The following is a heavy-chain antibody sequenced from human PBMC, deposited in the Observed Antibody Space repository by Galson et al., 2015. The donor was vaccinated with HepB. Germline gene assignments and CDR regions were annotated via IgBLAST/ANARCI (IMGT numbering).Heavy chain of an antibody. CDR2: INPNNGGT. CDR1: GYIFSGYY. V-gene: IGHV1-2*06. J-gene: IGHJ4*02. Sequence: SVKVSCKASGYIFSGYYMHWVRQAPGQGLEWMGRINPNNGGTNYAQKFQGRVTVTRDTSITTAYMELSRLRSDDTAVYYCARVRRYCTTTTCPYYFDYWGQGTLVTVSS. D-gene: IGHD2-2*01. CDR3: ARVRRYCTTTTCPYYFDY.